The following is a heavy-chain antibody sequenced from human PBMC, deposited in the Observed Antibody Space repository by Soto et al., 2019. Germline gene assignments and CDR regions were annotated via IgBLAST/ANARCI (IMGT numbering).Heavy chain of an antibody. Sequence: VQLVESGGTLVQPGGSLRLSCSASGLTFNTYAMHWVRQTPGKGLEFVSAISSNGGKTHYADSVKGRFAISRDNSKNTLYLQMYSLRPEDTALYYCVKEGYMRSDWYGQFDCWGQGTLVTVSS. CDR3: VKEGYMRSDWYGQFDC. J-gene: IGHJ4*02. CDR2: ISSNGGKT. D-gene: IGHD6-19*01. V-gene: IGHV3-64D*06. CDR1: GLTFNTYA.